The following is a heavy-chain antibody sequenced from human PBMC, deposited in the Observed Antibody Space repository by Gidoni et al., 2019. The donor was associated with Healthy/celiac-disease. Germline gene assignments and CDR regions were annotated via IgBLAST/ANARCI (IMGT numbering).Heavy chain of an antibody. CDR1: GGSISSSSSH. J-gene: IGHJ4*02. Sequence: QLQLQESGPGLVKPSETLSPTCTVSGGSISSSSSHWGWIRQPPGKGLEWIGSIYYSGSTYYNPSLKSRVTISVDTSKNQFSLKLSSVTAADTAVYYCARHSSGWASFDYWGQGTLVTVSS. CDR2: IYYSGST. D-gene: IGHD6-19*01. CDR3: ARHSSGWASFDY. V-gene: IGHV4-39*01.